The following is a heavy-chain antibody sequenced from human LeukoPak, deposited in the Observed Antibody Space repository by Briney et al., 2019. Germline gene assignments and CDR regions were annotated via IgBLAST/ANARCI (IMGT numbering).Heavy chain of an antibody. D-gene: IGHD5-12*01. CDR1: GFTFSSYA. CDR2: ISGSGGST. V-gene: IGHV3-23*01. CDR3: AKRGYSGYVFDY. Sequence: GGSLRLSRAASGFTFSSYAMSWVRQAPGKGLEWVSAISGSGGSTYYADSVKGRFTISRDNSKNTLYLQMNSLRAEDTAVYYCAKRGYSGYVFDYWGQGTLVTVSS. J-gene: IGHJ4*02.